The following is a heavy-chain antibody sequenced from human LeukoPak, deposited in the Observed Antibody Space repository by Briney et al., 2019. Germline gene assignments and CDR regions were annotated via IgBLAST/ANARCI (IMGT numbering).Heavy chain of an antibody. Sequence: PSETLSLTCAVYGGSFSGYYWSWIRQPPGKGLEWIGEINHSGSTNYNPSLKSRVTISVDTSKNQFSLKLSSVTAADTAVYYCARGRAWGSSSVYYYYGMDVWGQGTTVTVSS. CDR3: ARGRAWGSSSVYYYYGMDV. CDR1: GGSFSGYY. J-gene: IGHJ6*02. CDR2: INHSGST. V-gene: IGHV4-34*01. D-gene: IGHD6-6*01.